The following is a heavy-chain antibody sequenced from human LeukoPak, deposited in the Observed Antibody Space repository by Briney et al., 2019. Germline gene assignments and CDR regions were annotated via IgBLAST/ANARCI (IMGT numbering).Heavy chain of an antibody. CDR2: ISSSSSYI. V-gene: IGHV3-21*01. D-gene: IGHD4-11*01. J-gene: IGHJ4*02. Sequence: GGSLRLSCAASGFTFSSYSMNWVRQAPGKGLEWVSSISSSSSYIYYADSVKGRFTISRDNAKNSLYLQMNSLRAEDTAVYYCAKGVSGPQYYFHYWGQGALVTVSS. CDR1: GFTFSSYS. CDR3: AKGVSGPQYYFHY.